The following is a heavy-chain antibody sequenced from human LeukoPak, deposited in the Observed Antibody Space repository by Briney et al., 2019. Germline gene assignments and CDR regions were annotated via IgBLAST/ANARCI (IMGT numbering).Heavy chain of an antibody. CDR3: ATYSSGWFNFDY. V-gene: IGHV3-23*01. D-gene: IGHD6-19*01. CDR1: GFTFSSHA. CDR2: MSGSGGST. J-gene: IGHJ4*02. Sequence: GASLRLSCVVSGFTFSSHAMNWVRQAPGKGLEWVSSMSGSGGSTYYADSVKGRFTISRDNSKNTLYLQMNSLRAEDTAVYYCATYSSGWFNFDYWGQGTLVTVSS.